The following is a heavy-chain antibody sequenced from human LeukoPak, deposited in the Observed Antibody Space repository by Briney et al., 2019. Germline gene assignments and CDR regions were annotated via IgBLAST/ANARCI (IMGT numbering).Heavy chain of an antibody. CDR3: ARVRTGSQCDS. CDR1: GGSFGAHY. V-gene: IGHV4-34*01. D-gene: IGHD3-10*01. CDR2: INHSGVT. J-gene: IGHJ5*01. Sequence: PSETLSLTCAVCGGSFGAHYWSWIRQAPGKGLEWIGEINHSGVTNYNPSLKSRATISRDTSKNQFSLKLTSLTAADTAVHYCARVRTGSQCDSWGRGTLVIVSS.